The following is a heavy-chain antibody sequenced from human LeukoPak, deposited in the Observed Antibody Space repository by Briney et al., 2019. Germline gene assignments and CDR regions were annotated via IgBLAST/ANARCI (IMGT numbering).Heavy chain of an antibody. CDR2: IFHTGST. J-gene: IGHJ2*01. Sequence: SETLSLTCSVSGYPIRNGYHWGWIRQPPGKGLEWIGRIFHTGSTNYNPSPKSRVTISVDTSRNQFSLTLNSVTAADTAVYYCARDDCSGGGCYAAWYLDVWGRGSLVTVSS. CDR3: ARDDCSGGGCYAAWYLDV. D-gene: IGHD2-15*01. CDR1: GYPIRNGYH. V-gene: IGHV4-38-2*02.